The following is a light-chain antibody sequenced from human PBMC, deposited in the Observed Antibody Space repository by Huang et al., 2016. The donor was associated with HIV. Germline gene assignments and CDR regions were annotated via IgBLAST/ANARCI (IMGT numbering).Light chain of an antibody. J-gene: IGKJ1*01. CDR2: LFS. CDR1: QSLVSSDGDIY. CDR3: MQGTHWPGT. Sequence: DVVMTQFPLSLPVTLGQPASIFCKSSQSLVSSDGDIYLNWFQQRPGQSPRRLIYLFSKRDSGVPDRFSGSGAGTLFALRINRVEAEDVAIYYCMQGTHWPGTFGQGTNLEI. V-gene: IGKV2-30*01.